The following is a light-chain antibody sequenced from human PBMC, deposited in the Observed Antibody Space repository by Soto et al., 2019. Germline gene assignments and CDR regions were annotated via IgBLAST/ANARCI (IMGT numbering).Light chain of an antibody. V-gene: IGKV2-28*01. J-gene: IGKJ1*01. CDR2: LGS. CDR1: QSLLDSVGYTY. Sequence: EIVMTQSPLSLPVTPGEPASISCRSSQSLLDSVGYTYLDRYLQKPGQSPQLLIYLGSNRASGVPGEVSGRGSRTDFTLKISRVEAEDVGVYYCMQALETPGTSGQGTTVEIK. CDR3: MQALETPGT.